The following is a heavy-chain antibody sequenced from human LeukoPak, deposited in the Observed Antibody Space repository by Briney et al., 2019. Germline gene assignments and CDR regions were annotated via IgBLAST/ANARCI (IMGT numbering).Heavy chain of an antibody. CDR1: GFTFSNYW. V-gene: IGHV3-7*01. D-gene: IGHD6-13*01. CDR2: IKQDESEK. Sequence: GGSLRLSCVFSGFTFSNYWMSWVRQAPGKGLEWVANIKQDESEKHYVDSVKGRFTISRDNAKNSLYLQMDSLRVGDTAVYYCARANNSSWHNWGQGTLVTVSS. CDR3: ARANNSSWHN. J-gene: IGHJ4*02.